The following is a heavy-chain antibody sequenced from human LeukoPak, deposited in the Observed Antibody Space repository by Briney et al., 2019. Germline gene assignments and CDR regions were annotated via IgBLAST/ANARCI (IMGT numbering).Heavy chain of an antibody. CDR1: GFTFSNYN. Sequence: GGSLRLSCAASGFTFSNYNMNWVRQAPGKGLEWVSSIRSSTTYVYYADSVKGRFTISRDNAKNSLYLQMNSLRAEDTAVYYCARHMVRGVKDAFDIWGQGTMVTVSS. J-gene: IGHJ3*02. CDR3: ARHMVRGVKDAFDI. CDR2: IRSSTTYV. D-gene: IGHD3-10*01. V-gene: IGHV3-21*01.